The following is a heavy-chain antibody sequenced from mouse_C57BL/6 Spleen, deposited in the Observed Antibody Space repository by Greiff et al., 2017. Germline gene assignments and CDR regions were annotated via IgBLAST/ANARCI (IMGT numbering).Heavy chain of an antibody. Sequence: QVHVKQSGAELMKPGASVKLSCKATGYTFTGYWIEWVKQRPGHGLEWIGEILPGSGSTNYNEKFKGKATFTADPSSNTAYLQLSSLSSEDSAIYCCARNIYYGKGNAMDYWGQGTSVTVSS. CDR3: ARNIYYGKGNAMDY. V-gene: IGHV1-9*01. D-gene: IGHD2-1*01. J-gene: IGHJ4*01. CDR2: ILPGSGST. CDR1: GYTFTGYW.